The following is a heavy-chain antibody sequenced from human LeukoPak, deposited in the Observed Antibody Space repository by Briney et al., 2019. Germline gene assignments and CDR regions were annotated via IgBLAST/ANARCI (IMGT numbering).Heavy chain of an antibody. CDR2: VNGDGSIT. V-gene: IGHV3-74*01. CDR1: EFTFSSYW. D-gene: IGHD2-2*01. CDR3: AREEGDCIGTTCHAGGHACDI. Sequence: GGSLRLSCAASEFTFSSYWMHWVRQVPGKGLVWVSRVNGDGSITTYADSLKGRFTISRDNARNTLYVQMNSLRVEDTAMYYCAREEGDCIGTTCHAGGHACDIWGQRTMVTVSS. J-gene: IGHJ3*02.